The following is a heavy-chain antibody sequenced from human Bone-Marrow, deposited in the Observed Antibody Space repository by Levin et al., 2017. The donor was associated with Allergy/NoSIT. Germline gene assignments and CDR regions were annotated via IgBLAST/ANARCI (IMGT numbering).Heavy chain of an antibody. CDR3: AREFGSSSSDY. Sequence: GESLKISCAASGFTFSDYYMSWIRQAPGKGLEWVSYISSSGSTIYYADSVKGRFTISRDNAKNSLYLQMNSLRAEDTAVYYCAREFGSSSSDYWGQGTLVTVSS. CDR2: ISSSGSTI. D-gene: IGHD6-6*01. V-gene: IGHV3-11*01. CDR1: GFTFSDYY. J-gene: IGHJ4*02.